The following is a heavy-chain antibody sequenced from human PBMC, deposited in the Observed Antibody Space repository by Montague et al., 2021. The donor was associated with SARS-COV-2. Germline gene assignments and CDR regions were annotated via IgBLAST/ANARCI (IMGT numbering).Heavy chain of an antibody. J-gene: IGHJ6*02. CDR1: GFTFSDYY. CDR3: ATDMRVYCYDSSGYYYYYGMDV. V-gene: IGHV3-11*05. D-gene: IGHD3-22*01. Sequence: SLRLSCAASGFTFSDYYMSWIRQAPGKGLEWVSYISSSSSYTNYADSVKGRFTISRDNAKNSLYLQMNSLRAEDTAVYYCATDMRVYCYDSSGYYYYYGMDVWGQGTTVTVSS. CDR2: ISSSSSYT.